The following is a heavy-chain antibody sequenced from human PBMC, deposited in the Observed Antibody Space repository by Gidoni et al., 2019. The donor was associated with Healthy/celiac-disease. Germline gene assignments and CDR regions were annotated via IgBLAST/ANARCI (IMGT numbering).Heavy chain of an antibody. D-gene: IGHD4-17*01. Sequence: YGSYGMHWVRQAPGKGLEWVAVIWYDGSNKYYADSVKGRFTISRDNSKNTLYLQMNSLRAEDTAVYYCARDGGRITTVAPMSPLASDAFDIWGQGTMVTVSS. CDR3: ARDGGRITTVAPMSPLASDAFDI. CDR2: IWYDGSNK. V-gene: IGHV3-33*01. CDR1: YGSYG. J-gene: IGHJ3*02.